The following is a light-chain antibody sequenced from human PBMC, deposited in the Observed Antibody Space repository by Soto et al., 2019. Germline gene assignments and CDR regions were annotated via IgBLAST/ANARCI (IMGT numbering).Light chain of an antibody. V-gene: IGKV1D-13*01. CDR1: QGVSSS. CDR2: DAS. Sequence: AIQLIQSPSSLSASVGDSVTITCRASQGVSSSLAWYQQKPGTAPKLLIYDASDLETGVPSRFSGSGSGTDFTLTISSLQPEDFATYYCQQFNNYPLTFGQGTRLEIK. CDR3: QQFNNYPLT. J-gene: IGKJ5*01.